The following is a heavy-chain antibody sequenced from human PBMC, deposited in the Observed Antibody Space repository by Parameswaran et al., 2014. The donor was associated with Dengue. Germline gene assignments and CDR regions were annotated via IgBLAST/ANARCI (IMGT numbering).Heavy chain of an antibody. D-gene: IGHD4-17*01. CDR3: ARVKMGAYGDYGY. CDR2: MNPNSGNT. V-gene: IGHV1-8*01. Sequence: WVRQAPGQGLEWMGWMNPNSGNTGYAQKFQGRVTMTRNTSISTAYMELSSLRSEDTAVYYCARVKMGAYGDYGYWGQGTLVTVSS. J-gene: IGHJ4*02.